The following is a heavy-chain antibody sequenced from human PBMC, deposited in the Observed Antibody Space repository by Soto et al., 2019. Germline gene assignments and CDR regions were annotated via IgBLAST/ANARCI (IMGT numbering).Heavy chain of an antibody. V-gene: IGHV3-48*01. D-gene: IGHD6-13*01. J-gene: IGHJ1*01. CDR2: ISSSSSTI. CDR1: GFTFSSYS. CDR3: ARDLGSSWYPEYFQH. Sequence: EVQLVESGGGLVQPGGSLRLSCAASGFTFSSYSMKWVRQAPGKGLEWVSYISSSSSTIYYADSVKGRFTISRDNAKNSLYLQMNSLRAEVTAVYYCARDLGSSWYPEYFQHWGQGTLVTVSS.